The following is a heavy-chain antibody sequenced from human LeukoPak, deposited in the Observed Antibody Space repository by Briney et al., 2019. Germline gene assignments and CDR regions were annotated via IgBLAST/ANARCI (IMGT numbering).Heavy chain of an antibody. CDR2: IYTSGST. Sequence: SETLSLTCTVSGGSISSYYWSWIRQPAGKGLEWIGRIYTSGSTNYNPSLKSRVTMSVDTSKNQFSLKLSSVTAADTAVYYCARDSYSGSYYWFGPWGQGTLVTVSS. V-gene: IGHV4-4*07. D-gene: IGHD1-26*01. CDR1: GGSISSYY. CDR3: ARDSYSGSYYWFGP. J-gene: IGHJ5*02.